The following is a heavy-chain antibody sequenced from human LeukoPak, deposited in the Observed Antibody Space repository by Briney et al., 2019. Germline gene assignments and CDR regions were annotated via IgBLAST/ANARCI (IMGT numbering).Heavy chain of an antibody. CDR1: GGSISSGSYY. CDR2: IYTSGST. J-gene: IGHJ5*02. CDR3: ARVTIFGVVFDP. V-gene: IGHV4-61*02. Sequence: PSETLSLTCTVSGGSISSGSYYWSWIRQPAGKGLEWIGRIYTSGSTNYNPSLKSRVTISVDTSQNQFSLKQTSVTAADTAVYYCARVTIFGVVFDPWGQGTLVTVSS. D-gene: IGHD3-3*01.